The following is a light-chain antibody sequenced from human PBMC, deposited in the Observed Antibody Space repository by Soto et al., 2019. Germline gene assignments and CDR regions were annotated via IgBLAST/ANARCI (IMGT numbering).Light chain of an antibody. CDR2: GAS. CDR3: QQYVSSRT. CDR1: QSVRNNY. V-gene: IGKV3-20*01. J-gene: IGKJ1*01. Sequence: EIVLTQSPGTLSLSPGERATLSCRASQSVRNNYLAWYQQKPGQAPRLLIYGASNRATGIPDRFSGSGSGIDFLLTTSSLEPEDLAVYYCQQYVSSRTFGQGTKVEIK.